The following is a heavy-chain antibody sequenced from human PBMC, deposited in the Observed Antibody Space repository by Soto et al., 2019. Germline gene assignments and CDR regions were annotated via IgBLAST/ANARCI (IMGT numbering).Heavy chain of an antibody. V-gene: IGHV1-2*04. CDR2: INPNSGGT. CDR1: GYTFTGYY. CDR3: ARDGISVNYYGSGSYYAERYYGMDV. Sequence: ASVKVSCKASGYTFTGYYMHWVRQAPGQGLEWMGWINPNSGGTNYAQKFQGWVTMTRDTSISTAYMELSSLRSDDTAVYYCARDGISVNYYGSGSYYAERYYGMDVWGQGTTVTVSS. J-gene: IGHJ6*02. D-gene: IGHD3-10*01.